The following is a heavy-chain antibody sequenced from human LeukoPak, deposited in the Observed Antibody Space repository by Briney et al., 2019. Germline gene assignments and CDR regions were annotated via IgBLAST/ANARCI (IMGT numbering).Heavy chain of an antibody. CDR1: GFTFSSYS. V-gene: IGHV3-21*01. Sequence: PGGSLRLSCAASGFTFSSYSMNWVRQAPGKGLEWVSSISSSSSYIHYAESMKGRFTISRDNAKNSLYLQMINVRAEDTAVYYCARDLGLYIVGATGDYWGQGTLVTVSS. CDR2: ISSSSSYI. J-gene: IGHJ4*02. CDR3: ARDLGLYIVGATGDY. D-gene: IGHD1-26*01.